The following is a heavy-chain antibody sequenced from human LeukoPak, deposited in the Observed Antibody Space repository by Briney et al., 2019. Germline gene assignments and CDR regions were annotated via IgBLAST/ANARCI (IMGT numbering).Heavy chain of an antibody. V-gene: IGHV3-30*04. CDR1: GFTFSSYA. D-gene: IGHD3-9*01. Sequence: GRSLRLSCAASGFTFSSYAMHWVRQAPGKGLEWVAVISYDGSNKYYADSVKGRFTISRDNSKNTLYLQMNSLRAEDTAVYYCARAARYFHCLTPFLGPYFDYCGQGTLVTVSS. J-gene: IGHJ4*02. CDR2: ISYDGSNK. CDR3: ARAARYFHCLTPFLGPYFDY.